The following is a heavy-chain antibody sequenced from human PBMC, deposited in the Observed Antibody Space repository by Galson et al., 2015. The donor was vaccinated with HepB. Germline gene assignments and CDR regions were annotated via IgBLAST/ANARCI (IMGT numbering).Heavy chain of an antibody. CDR2: IYYSGSA. CDR3: ARDGPPDETTVTTDYFDY. J-gene: IGHJ4*02. CDR1: GGSISSGDYY. V-gene: IGHV4-30-4*01. D-gene: IGHD4-17*01. Sequence: SETLSLTCTVSGGSISSGDYYWSWIRQPPRTGLEWIGYIYYSGSAYYNPSLKSRVTISVDTSKNQFSLKLSSVTAADTAVYYCARDGPPDETTVTTDYFDYWGQGTLVTVSS.